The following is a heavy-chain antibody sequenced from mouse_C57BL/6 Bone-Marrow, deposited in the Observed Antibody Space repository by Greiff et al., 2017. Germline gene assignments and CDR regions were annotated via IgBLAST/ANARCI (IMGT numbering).Heavy chain of an antibody. CDR2: IYPRSGNT. D-gene: IGHD2-1*01. V-gene: IGHV1-81*01. Sequence: VKLLESGAELARPGASVKLSCKASGYTFTSYGISWVKQRTGQGLEWIGEIYPRSGNTYYNQKFKGKATLTADKSSSTAYMQLSSLTSEDSAVYYCACNYERAMDYWGQGTSVTVSS. CDR1: GYTFTSYG. CDR3: ACNYERAMDY. J-gene: IGHJ4*01.